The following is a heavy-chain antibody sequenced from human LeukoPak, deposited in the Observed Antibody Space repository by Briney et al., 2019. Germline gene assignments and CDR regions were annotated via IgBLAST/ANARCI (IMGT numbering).Heavy chain of an antibody. D-gene: IGHD3-10*01. Sequence: SETLSLTCTVSGGSISNYHWSWIRQPPGKGLEWIGYIYDSGSANYNPSLRSRVTISVDTSKSQFSLRLNSVTAADTAVYYCARLNRFGEIFADYWGQGTLVSVSS. V-gene: IGHV4-59*01. CDR1: GGSISNYH. CDR3: ARLNRFGEIFADY. CDR2: IYDSGSA. J-gene: IGHJ4*02.